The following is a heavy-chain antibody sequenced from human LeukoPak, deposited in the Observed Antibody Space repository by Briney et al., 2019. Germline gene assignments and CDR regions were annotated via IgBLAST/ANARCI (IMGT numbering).Heavy chain of an antibody. Sequence: GRSLRLSCAASGFTFSSYGMHWVRQAPGKGLEWVALISYAGTNKYYADSVKGRFTISRDNSKHTMYLQMNSVRAEDTAADYCAKVGLSVATILDYFDYWGQGTLVTVSS. J-gene: IGHJ4*02. V-gene: IGHV3-30*18. CDR1: GFTFSSYG. CDR3: AKVGLSVATILDYFDY. D-gene: IGHD2-15*01. CDR2: ISYAGTNK.